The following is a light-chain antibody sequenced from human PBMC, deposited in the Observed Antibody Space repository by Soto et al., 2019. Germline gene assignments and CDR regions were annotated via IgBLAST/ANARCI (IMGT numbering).Light chain of an antibody. J-gene: IGKJ1*01. V-gene: IGKV1-5*01. CDR2: DAS. Sequence: IQMTQSPSTLSASVGDRITXTCRASQSISSWLAWYQQKPGKAPKLLIYDASSLESGVPSRFSGSGSGTEFTLTISSLQPDDFATYYCQKYNSYLWTFGQGTKVEIK. CDR3: QKYNSYLWT. CDR1: QSISSW.